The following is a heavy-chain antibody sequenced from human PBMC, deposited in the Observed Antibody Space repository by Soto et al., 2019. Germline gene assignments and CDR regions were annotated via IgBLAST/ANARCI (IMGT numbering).Heavy chain of an antibody. D-gene: IGHD6-19*01. CDR3: AKDLSGSGHYMDV. Sequence: SETLSLTCAVYGGSFSGYYWSWIRQPPGKGLEWIGEINHSGSTNYNPSLKSRVTISVDTSKNQFSLKLSSVTAADTAVYYCAKDLSGSGHYMDVWGKGTTVTVSS. CDR2: INHSGST. V-gene: IGHV4-34*01. CDR1: GGSFSGYY. J-gene: IGHJ6*03.